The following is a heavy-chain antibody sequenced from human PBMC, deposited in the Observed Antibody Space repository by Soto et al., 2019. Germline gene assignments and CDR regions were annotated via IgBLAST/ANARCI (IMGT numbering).Heavy chain of an antibody. D-gene: IGHD3-10*01. CDR3: ATAGVDY. CDR2: MNSDGSII. CDR1: GYTFGNHW. V-gene: IGHV3-74*01. Sequence: GSLRLSCAVAGYTFGNHWIHWVRQAPGKGLEWVSRMNSDGSIINYADSVKGLFTVSRDNAKNILYLQMNSLRVEDTAVYYCATAGVDYWGSGTLVTVSS. J-gene: IGHJ4*02.